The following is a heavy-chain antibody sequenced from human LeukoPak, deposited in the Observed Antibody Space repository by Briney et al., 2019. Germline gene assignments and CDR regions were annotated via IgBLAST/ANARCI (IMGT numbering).Heavy chain of an antibody. V-gene: IGHV3-23*01. Sequence: GGSLRLSCAASGFTVSSNYMSWVRQAPGKGLEWVSAISGSGGSTYYADSVKGRFTISRDNSKNTLYLQMNSLRAEDTAVYYCAKDRWSSTSMRWFDPWGQGTLVTVSS. D-gene: IGHD2-2*01. J-gene: IGHJ5*02. CDR1: GFTVSSNY. CDR2: ISGSGGST. CDR3: AKDRWSSTSMRWFDP.